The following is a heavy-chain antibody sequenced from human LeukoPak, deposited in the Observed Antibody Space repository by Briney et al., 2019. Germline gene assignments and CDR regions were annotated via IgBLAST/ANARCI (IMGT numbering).Heavy chain of an antibody. V-gene: IGHV4-59*01. CDR2: IYYSGST. CDR1: GGSITNYY. J-gene: IGHJ4*02. CDR3: ARDKSPGDY. Sequence: SEILSLTCTVSGGSITNYYWSWIRQPPGKGLEWIGYIYYSGSTNYNPSLKSRVTISVDTSKNQFSLKLSSVTAADTAVYYCARDKSPGDYWGQGTLVTVSS.